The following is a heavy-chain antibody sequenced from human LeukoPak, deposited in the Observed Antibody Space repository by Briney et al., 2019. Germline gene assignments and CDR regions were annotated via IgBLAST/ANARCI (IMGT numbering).Heavy chain of an antibody. Sequence: PGGSLRLSCAASGFTFSIYAMSWVRQAPGKGLEWVSAISATDSRPYYADSVKGRFTISRDNSKNTLYLQMNSLRAEDTAVYYCAKGGPRGPAASQYYYYGMDVWGQGTTVTVSS. D-gene: IGHD2-2*01. CDR1: GFTFSIYA. CDR2: ISATDSRP. J-gene: IGHJ6*02. CDR3: AKGGPRGPAASQYYYYGMDV. V-gene: IGHV3-23*01.